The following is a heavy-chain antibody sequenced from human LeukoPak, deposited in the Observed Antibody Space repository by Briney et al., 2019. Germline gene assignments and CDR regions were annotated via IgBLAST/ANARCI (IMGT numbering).Heavy chain of an antibody. J-gene: IGHJ5*02. Sequence: ASVKVPCKASGYTFTSYGISWVRQAPGQGLEWMGWISVYNGNTNYAQKLQGRVTMTTDTSTSTAYMELRSLRSDDTAVYYCARDLYRDSLPVSWFDPWGQGTLVTVSS. CDR3: ARDLYRDSLPVSWFDP. CDR2: ISVYNGNT. V-gene: IGHV1-18*01. D-gene: IGHD4-11*01. CDR1: GYTFTSYG.